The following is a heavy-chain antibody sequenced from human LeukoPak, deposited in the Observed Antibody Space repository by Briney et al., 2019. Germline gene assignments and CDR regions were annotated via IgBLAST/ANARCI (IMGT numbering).Heavy chain of an antibody. CDR2: IYHSGST. V-gene: IGHV4-38-2*01. Sequence: SETLSLTCAVSGYSISSGYYWGWIRQPPGKGLEWIGSIYHSGSTYYNPSLKSRVTISVDTSKNQFSLKLSSVTAAVTAVYYCARHIAYYYDSSGQEDAFDIWGQGTMVTVSS. J-gene: IGHJ3*02. D-gene: IGHD3-22*01. CDR3: ARHIAYYYDSSGQEDAFDI. CDR1: GYSISSGYY.